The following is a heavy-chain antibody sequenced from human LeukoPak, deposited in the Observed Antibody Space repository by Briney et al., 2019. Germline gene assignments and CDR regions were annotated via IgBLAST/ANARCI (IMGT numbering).Heavy chain of an antibody. V-gene: IGHV1-69*04. D-gene: IGHD2-2*01. CDR3: ARLAPYCSSTSCYFPHFDY. Sequence: SVKVSCKASGGTFISYAISWVRQAPGQGLEWMGRIIPILGIANYAQKFQGRVTITADKSTSTAYMELSSLRSEDTAVYYCARLAPYCSSTSCYFPHFDYWGQGTLVTVSS. CDR2: IIPILGIA. J-gene: IGHJ4*02. CDR1: GGTFISYA.